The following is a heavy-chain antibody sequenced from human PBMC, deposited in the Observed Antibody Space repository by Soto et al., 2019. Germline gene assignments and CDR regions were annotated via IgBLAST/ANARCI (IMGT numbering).Heavy chain of an antibody. CDR3: AREVVRYFDWQTNYYYGMDV. D-gene: IGHD3-9*01. Sequence: ASVKVSCKASGYTFTSYGISWVRQAPGQGLEWMGWISAYNGNTNYAQRLQGRVTMTTDTSTSTAYMELRSLRSDDTAVYYCAREVVRYFDWQTNYYYGMDVWGQGTTVTVSS. CDR2: ISAYNGNT. CDR1: GYTFTSYG. J-gene: IGHJ6*02. V-gene: IGHV1-18*04.